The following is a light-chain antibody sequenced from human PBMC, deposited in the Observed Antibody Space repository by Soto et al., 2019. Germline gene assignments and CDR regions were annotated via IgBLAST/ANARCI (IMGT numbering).Light chain of an antibody. J-gene: IGLJ3*02. CDR1: SSNIGAGYD. V-gene: IGLV1-40*01. Sequence: QSVLTQPPSLSGAPGQRVTISCTGSSSNIGAGYDVHWYQQLPGTAPKLLISGNSNRPSGVPDRFSGSKSGTSASLAITGLQAEDEDEYYCQSYDSSLSVWVFGGGTTLTVL. CDR3: QSYDSSLSVWV. CDR2: GNS.